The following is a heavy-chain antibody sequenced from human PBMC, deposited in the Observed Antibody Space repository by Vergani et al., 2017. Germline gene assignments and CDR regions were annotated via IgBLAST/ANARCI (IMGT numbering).Heavy chain of an antibody. CDR3: AREPFEMVEWELLRGVDY. D-gene: IGHD1-26*01. CDR1: GFTFSDYY. V-gene: IGHV3-11*05. CDR2: ISSSSSYT. Sequence: QVQLVESGGGVVQPGGSLRLSCAASGFTFSDYYMSWIRQAPGKGLEWVSYISSSSSYTNYADSVKGRFTISRDNSKNTLYLQMNSLRAEDTAVYYCAREPFEMVEWELLRGVDYWGQGTLVTVSS. J-gene: IGHJ4*02.